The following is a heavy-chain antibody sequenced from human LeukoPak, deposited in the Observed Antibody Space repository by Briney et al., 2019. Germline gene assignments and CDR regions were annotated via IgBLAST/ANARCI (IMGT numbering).Heavy chain of an antibody. CDR3: VVGGSPGY. CDR2: ISTDGYTT. Sequence: GGSLGLSCAASGLAFSAYKMHWVRQAPRKGLVWVSRISTDGYTTDYADFVQGRFTASRDNTKNTWSLEMNSLRAEDTAAYYCVVGGSPGYWGQGTLVTVSS. CDR1: GLAFSAYK. D-gene: IGHD2-15*01. V-gene: IGHV3-74*01. J-gene: IGHJ4*02.